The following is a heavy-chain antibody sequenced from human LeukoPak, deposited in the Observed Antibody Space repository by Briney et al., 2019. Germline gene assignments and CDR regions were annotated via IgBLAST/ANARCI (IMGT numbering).Heavy chain of an antibody. CDR1: GFIFSDQH. J-gene: IGHJ5*02. Sequence: SGGSLRLSCAASGFIFSDQHMSWVRQAPGKGLEWVSVIYSGGSTYYADSVKGRFTISRDNSKNTLYLQMNSLRAEDTAVYYCARGGPDDFDWFDPWGQGTLVTVSS. V-gene: IGHV3-53*01. D-gene: IGHD3-3*01. CDR2: IYSGGST. CDR3: ARGGPDDFDWFDP.